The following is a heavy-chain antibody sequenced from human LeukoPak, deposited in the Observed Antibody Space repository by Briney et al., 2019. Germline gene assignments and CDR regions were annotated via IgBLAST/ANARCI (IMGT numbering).Heavy chain of an antibody. V-gene: IGHV4-34*01. D-gene: IGHD3-3*01. J-gene: IGHJ4*02. CDR3: ARGGITIFGVVIIPPFDY. CDR1: GGSFSGYY. CDR2: INHSGST. Sequence: SETLSLTCAVYGGSFSGYYWSWIRQPPGKGLEWLGEINHSGSTNYNPSLKSRVTISVDTSKNQFSLKLSSVTAADTAVYYCARGGITIFGVVIIPPFDYWGQGTLVTVSS.